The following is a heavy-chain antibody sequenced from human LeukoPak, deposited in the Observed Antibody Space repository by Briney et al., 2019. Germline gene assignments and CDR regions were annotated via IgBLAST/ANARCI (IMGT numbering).Heavy chain of an antibody. CDR2: ISSSSSYI. Sequence: GGSLRLSCAASGFTFSSYIMNWVRQAPGKGLEWVSSISSSSSYIYYADSVKGRFTISRDNAKNSLYLQMNSLRAEDTAVYYCARGPPGYYGSGSPDYWGQGTLVTVSS. CDR3: ARGPPGYYGSGSPDY. CDR1: GFTFSSYI. J-gene: IGHJ4*02. D-gene: IGHD3-10*01. V-gene: IGHV3-21*01.